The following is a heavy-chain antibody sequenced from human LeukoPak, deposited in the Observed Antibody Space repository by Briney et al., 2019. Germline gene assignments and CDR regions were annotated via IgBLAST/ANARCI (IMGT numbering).Heavy chain of an antibody. D-gene: IGHD3-22*01. J-gene: IGHJ6*02. CDR2: ISYDGSNK. CDR3: AKDVVTMIVYGTDV. Sequence: PGGSLRLSCAASGFIFSSYGMHWVRQAPGKGLEWVAVISYDGSNKYYADSVKGRFTISRDNSKNTLYLQMNSLRAEDTAVYYCAKDVVTMIVYGTDVWGQGTTVTVSS. V-gene: IGHV3-30*18. CDR1: GFIFSSYG.